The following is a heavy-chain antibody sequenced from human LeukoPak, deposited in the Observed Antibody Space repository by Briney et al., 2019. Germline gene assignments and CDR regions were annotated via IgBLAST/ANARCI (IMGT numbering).Heavy chain of an antibody. CDR1: GGSITSYY. CDR3: TRPYSSGWYGTFSI. D-gene: IGHD6-19*01. J-gene: IGHJ3*02. CDR2: VFHSGST. V-gene: IGHV4-59*01. Sequence: PSETLSLTCTVSGGSITSYYWSWIRQPPGKGLEWIGHVFHSGSTNYNPSLKSRVTISVDTSKNKFSLKLSSVTAADTAVYYCTRPYSSGWYGTFSIWGQGTMVTVSS.